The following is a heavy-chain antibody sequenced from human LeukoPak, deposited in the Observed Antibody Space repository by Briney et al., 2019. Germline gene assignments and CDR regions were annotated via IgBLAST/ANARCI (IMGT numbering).Heavy chain of an antibody. CDR1: GGSISSGSYY. Sequence: SQTLSLTCTVSGGSISSGSYYWSWIRQPAGKGLEWIGRIYTSGSTNYNPSLKSRVTISVDTSKNQFSLKLSSVTAADTAVYYCARVGRAYFDYWGQGTLVTVSS. J-gene: IGHJ4*02. V-gene: IGHV4-61*02. D-gene: IGHD2-15*01. CDR2: IYTSGST. CDR3: ARVGRAYFDY.